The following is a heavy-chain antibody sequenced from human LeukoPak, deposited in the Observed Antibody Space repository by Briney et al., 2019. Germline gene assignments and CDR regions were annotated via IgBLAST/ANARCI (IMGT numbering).Heavy chain of an antibody. D-gene: IGHD6-13*01. CDR1: GFTFSSYA. Sequence: TGGSLRLSCAASGFTFSSYAVQWVRQAPGKGLEWVAVISSDGSNKYYADSVKGRFTISRDYSKKTLYLQMNSLRAEDTAVYYCARGSSWFDYWGQGTLVTVSS. J-gene: IGHJ4*02. V-gene: IGHV3-30-3*01. CDR3: ARGSSWFDY. CDR2: ISSDGSNK.